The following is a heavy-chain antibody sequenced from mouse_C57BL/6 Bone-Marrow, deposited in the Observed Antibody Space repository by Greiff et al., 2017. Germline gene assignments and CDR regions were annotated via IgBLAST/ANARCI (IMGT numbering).Heavy chain of an antibody. Sequence: QVQLQQPGAELVKPGASVKMSCKASGYTFTSYWITWVKQRPGQGLEWIGDIYPTSGRTNYTEKFKSKAILTVDTSSNTAYMQLSGLTSEDSAVFCCARSGPLGRSFDYWGQGTTLTVSS. CDR3: ARSGPLGRSFDY. V-gene: IGHV1-55*01. J-gene: IGHJ2*01. CDR2: IYPTSGRT. D-gene: IGHD4-1*01. CDR1: GYTFTSYW.